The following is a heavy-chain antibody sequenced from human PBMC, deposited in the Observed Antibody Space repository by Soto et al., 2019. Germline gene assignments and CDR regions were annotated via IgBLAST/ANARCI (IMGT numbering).Heavy chain of an antibody. J-gene: IGHJ6*02. CDR2: IYYSGST. Sequence: KGLDWIGSIYYSGSTYYNPSLKSRVTISVDTSKNQFSLKLSSVTAADTAVYFCARQKGYCSSSSRSLTENYYYGMDVWCQGTTVT. CDR3: ARQKGYCSSSSRSLTENYYYGMDV. V-gene: IGHV4-39*01. D-gene: IGHD2-2*01.